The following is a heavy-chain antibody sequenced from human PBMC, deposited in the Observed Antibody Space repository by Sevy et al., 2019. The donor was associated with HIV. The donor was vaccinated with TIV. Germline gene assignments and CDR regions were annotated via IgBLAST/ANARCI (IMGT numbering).Heavy chain of an antibody. D-gene: IGHD3-22*01. V-gene: IGHV1-2*06. J-gene: IGHJ4*02. CDR1: GYTFTGYY. CDR3: ARDPEKYYYDSSGYYAR. Sequence: ASVKVSCKASGYTFTGYYMHWVRQAPGQGLEWMGRINPNSGGTNYPQKFQGRVTMTRDTSISTDYMELSRLRSEDTAMYYCARDPEKYYYDSSGYYARWGQGTLVTVSS. CDR2: INPNSGGT.